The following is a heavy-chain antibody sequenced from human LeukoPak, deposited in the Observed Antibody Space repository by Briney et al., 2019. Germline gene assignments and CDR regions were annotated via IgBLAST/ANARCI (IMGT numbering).Heavy chain of an antibody. CDR2: ISSSGSTI. CDR1: GFTSSSYE. Sequence: PGGSLRLCCAASGFTSSSYEMNWVRQAPGKGLEWVSYISSSGSTIYYADSVKGRFTISRDNAKNSLYLQMNSLRAEDTAVYYCARDGWLLGYCSSTSCTSAINWFDPWGQGTLVTASS. V-gene: IGHV3-48*03. D-gene: IGHD2-2*01. CDR3: ARDGWLLGYCSSTSCTSAINWFDP. J-gene: IGHJ5*02.